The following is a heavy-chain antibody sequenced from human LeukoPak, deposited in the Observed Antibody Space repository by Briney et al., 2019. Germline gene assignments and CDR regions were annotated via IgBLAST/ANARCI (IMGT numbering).Heavy chain of an antibody. J-gene: IGHJ4*02. V-gene: IGHV3-21*01. CDR2: IGISSNNI. CDR1: GITFSSYS. Sequence: GGSLRLSCAASGITFSSYSMNWVRQAPGKGLEWVSSIGISSNNIYYADSVKGRFTISRDNAKNSLSLQMNSLRVEDTAVYYCARDGVRGFTATTPFDYWGPGTLVAVSS. D-gene: IGHD4-17*01. CDR3: ARDGVRGFTATTPFDY.